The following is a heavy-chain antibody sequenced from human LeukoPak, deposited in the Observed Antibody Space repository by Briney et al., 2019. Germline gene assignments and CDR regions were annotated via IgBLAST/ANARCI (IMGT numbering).Heavy chain of an antibody. D-gene: IGHD4-17*01. CDR2: MNPNTGNA. Sequence: GASVKVSCKTSGYTFTRHDIHWVRQGTGQGLEWMGWMNPNTGNAGYAQTFQGRVTMTRNTAISTAYMELSGLRSDDTAVFFGVRGFYGSETYYFDSWGQGTLVTVSS. J-gene: IGHJ4*02. CDR1: GYTFTRHD. V-gene: IGHV1-8*01. CDR3: VRGFYGSETYYFDS.